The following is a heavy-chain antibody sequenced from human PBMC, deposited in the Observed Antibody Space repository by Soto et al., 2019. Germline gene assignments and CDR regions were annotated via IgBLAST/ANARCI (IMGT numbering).Heavy chain of an antibody. Sequence: QVQLVQSGGEVKKPGASVKVSCRASGYTFTSYGISWVRQAPGQGLEWLGWTSAYMVTNYAQKIQGRITMTTDTSTSTAYMELRSLRVDDPAVYYWARDSSGRAIFDSWGQGTLVTVSS. CDR3: ARDSSGRAIFDS. V-gene: IGHV1-18*01. CDR1: GYTFTSYG. J-gene: IGHJ4*02. D-gene: IGHD6-19*01. CDR2: TSAYMVT.